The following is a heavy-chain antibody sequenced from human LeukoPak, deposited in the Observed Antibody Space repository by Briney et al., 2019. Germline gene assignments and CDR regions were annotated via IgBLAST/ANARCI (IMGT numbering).Heavy chain of an antibody. J-gene: IGHJ4*02. CDR2: INQDGSDQ. V-gene: IGHV3-7*01. D-gene: IGHD1-26*01. CDR3: ARDFTGGNYFNDY. Sequence: GGSLRLSCAASGFIFSNSWMNWVRQAPGKGLEWVANINQDGSDQYYVDSVKGRFTISRDNAKNSLYLQMNSLRAEDTAVYYCARDFTGGNYFNDYWGQGTLVTVSS. CDR1: GFIFSNSW.